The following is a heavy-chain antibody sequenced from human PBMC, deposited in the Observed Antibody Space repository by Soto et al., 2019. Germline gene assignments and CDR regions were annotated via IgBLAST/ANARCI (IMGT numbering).Heavy chain of an antibody. CDR1: GGSISSYY. CDR2: IYYSGST. Sequence: SETLSLTCTVSGGSISSYYWSWIRQPPGKGLERIGYIYYSGSTNYNPSLKSRVTISVDTSKNQFSLKLSSVTAADTAVYYCAGSWGFYYFDYWGQGTLVTVS. J-gene: IGHJ4*02. CDR3: AGSWGFYYFDY. V-gene: IGHV4-59*01. D-gene: IGHD7-27*01.